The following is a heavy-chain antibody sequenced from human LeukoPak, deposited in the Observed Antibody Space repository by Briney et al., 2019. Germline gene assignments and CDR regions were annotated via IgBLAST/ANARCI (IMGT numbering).Heavy chain of an antibody. D-gene: IGHD6-13*01. CDR2: INTDGSST. CDR1: GFTFSSYW. V-gene: IGHV3-74*01. CDR3: ARSGGGSSWYGGDFDY. J-gene: IGHJ4*02. Sequence: PGGSLRLSCAASGFTFSSYWMHWVRQAPGKGLVWVSRINTDGSSTSYADSVKGRFTISRDNAKNTLYLQMNSLRAEDTAVYYCARSGGGSSWYGGDFDYWGQGTLVTVSS.